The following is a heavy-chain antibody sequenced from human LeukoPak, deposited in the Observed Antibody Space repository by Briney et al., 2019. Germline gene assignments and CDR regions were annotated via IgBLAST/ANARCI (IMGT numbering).Heavy chain of an antibody. J-gene: IGHJ4*02. CDR1: GGSISSGGYY. D-gene: IGHD2-15*01. CDR2: IYHSGST. CDR3: ARDGYCSGGSCLDY. V-gene: IGHV4-30-2*01. Sequence: SETLSLTCTVSGGSISSGGYYWSWIRQPPGKGLEWIGYIYHSGSTYYNPSLKSRVTISVDRSKNQFSLKLSSVTAADTAVYYCARDGYCSGGSCLDYWGQGTLVTVSS.